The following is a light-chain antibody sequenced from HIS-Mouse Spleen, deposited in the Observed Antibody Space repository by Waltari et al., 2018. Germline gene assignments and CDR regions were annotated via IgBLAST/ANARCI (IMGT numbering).Light chain of an antibody. CDR3: QQYGSSSLT. Sequence: EIVLTQSPGTLSLSPGERATLSCRASQRVSSSYVAWYQQKPGQAPRLLIYGASSRATGIPDRFSGSGSGTDFTLTISRLEPEDFAVYYCQQYGSSSLTFGGGTKVEIK. J-gene: IGKJ4*01. CDR1: QRVSSSY. V-gene: IGKV3-20*01. CDR2: GAS.